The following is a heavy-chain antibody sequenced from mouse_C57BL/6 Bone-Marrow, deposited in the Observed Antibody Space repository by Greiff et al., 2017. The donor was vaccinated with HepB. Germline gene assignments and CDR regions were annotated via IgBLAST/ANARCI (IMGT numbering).Heavy chain of an antibody. CDR2: ISYDGSN. D-gene: IGHD2-4*01. CDR1: GYSITSGYY. J-gene: IGHJ1*03. V-gene: IGHV3-6*01. Sequence: EVQRVESGPGLVKPSQSLSLTCSVTGYSITSGYYWNWIRQFPGNKLEWMGYISYDGSNNYNPSLKNRISITRDTSKNQFFLKLNSVTTEDTATYYCAGDYDGGWYFDVWGTGTTVTVSS. CDR3: AGDYDGGWYFDV.